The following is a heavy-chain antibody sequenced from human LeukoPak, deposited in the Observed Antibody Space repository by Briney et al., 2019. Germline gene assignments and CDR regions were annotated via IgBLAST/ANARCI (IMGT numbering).Heavy chain of an antibody. CDR3: ARGVGYNYRLYHFDY. CDR1: ADSISTYY. V-gene: IGHV4-59*08. D-gene: IGHD5-12*01. J-gene: IGHJ4*02. CDR2: IYYSGST. Sequence: PSETLSRTCTVSADSISTYYWNWIRQSPGKGLEWIGYIYYSGSTIYNPFLKSRVTISVDTSKNQFSLKLSSVTAADTAVYYCARGVGYNYRLYHFDYWGQGTLVTVSS.